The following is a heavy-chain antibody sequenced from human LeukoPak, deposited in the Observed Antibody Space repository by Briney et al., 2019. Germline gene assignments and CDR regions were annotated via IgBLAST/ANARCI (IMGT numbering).Heavy chain of an antibody. V-gene: IGHV5-51*01. CDR2: IYSWDSFT. CDR3: ARGGQYYDILTDADPPSNWFDP. CDR1: GYNFSSYW. Sequence: GGSLEKSCKGFGYNFSSYWVGGGRPMAGEGLGWVGVIYSWDSFTRYSPSFQGQVTISADKSISTAYLQWSSLKASDTAMYYCARGGQYYDILTDADPPSNWFDPWGQGTLVTVSS. J-gene: IGHJ5*02. D-gene: IGHD3-9*01.